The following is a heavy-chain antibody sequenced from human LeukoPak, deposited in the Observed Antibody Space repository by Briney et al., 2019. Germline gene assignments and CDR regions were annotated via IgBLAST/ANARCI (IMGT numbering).Heavy chain of an antibody. CDR2: IYYSGST. V-gene: IGHV4-59*01. CDR3: ARGGYYGSGNDFRFDP. J-gene: IGHJ5*02. D-gene: IGHD3-10*01. Sequence: SETLSLTCTVSGGSISTYYWSWIRQPPGKGLEWIGYIYYSGSTNYNPSLKSRVTISVDTSKNQFSLKLSSVTAADTAIYYCARGGYYGSGNDFRFDPWGQGTLVTVSS. CDR1: GGSISTYY.